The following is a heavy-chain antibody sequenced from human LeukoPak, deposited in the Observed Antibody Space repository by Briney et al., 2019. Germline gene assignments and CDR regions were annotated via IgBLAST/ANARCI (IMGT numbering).Heavy chain of an antibody. V-gene: IGHV4-39*01. CDR2: IYYSGKT. D-gene: IGHD2-15*01. Sequence: SETLSLTCTVSGGSISSVSHYWGLIRQPPGKGLEWIGSIYYSGKTYYNPSLKSRVTLSVDTSKNQFSLKLSSVTAADTAVYYCARGYCSGGSCYSGYYYYYYMDVWGKGTTVTISS. J-gene: IGHJ6*03. CDR3: ARGYCSGGSCYSGYYYYYYMDV. CDR1: GGSISSVSHY.